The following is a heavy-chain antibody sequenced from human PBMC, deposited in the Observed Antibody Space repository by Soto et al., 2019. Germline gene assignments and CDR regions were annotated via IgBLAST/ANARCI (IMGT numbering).Heavy chain of an antibody. D-gene: IGHD3-3*01. J-gene: IGHJ6*03. CDR2: IYYSGST. Sequence: SETLSLTCTVSGGSISSSSYYWGWIRQPPGKGLEWIGSIYYSGSTYYNPSLKSRVTISVDTSKNQFSLKLSSVTAADTAVYYCARIWSGYSPAPYYYMDVWGKGTTVTVSS. V-gene: IGHV4-39*01. CDR3: ARIWSGYSPAPYYYMDV. CDR1: GGSISSSSYY.